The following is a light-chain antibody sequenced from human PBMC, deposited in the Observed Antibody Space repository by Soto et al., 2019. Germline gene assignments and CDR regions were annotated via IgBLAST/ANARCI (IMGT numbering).Light chain of an antibody. V-gene: IGKV3-15*01. CDR3: QQYNNWRT. J-gene: IGKJ1*01. Sequence: EIVMTQSPATLSVSPGERATLSCRASQSVSSNLAWYQQKPGQAPRLLIYGASTRATGIPARFSGSGSGTEFTLTISSLQSEDFAVYYCQQYNNWRTFSQGTKVEIK. CDR1: QSVSSN. CDR2: GAS.